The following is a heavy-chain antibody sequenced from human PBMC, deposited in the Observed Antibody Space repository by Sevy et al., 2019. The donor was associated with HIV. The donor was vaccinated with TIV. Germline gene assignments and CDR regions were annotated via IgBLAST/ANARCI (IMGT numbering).Heavy chain of an antibody. Sequence: GGSLRLSCAASGFTFSNAWMSWVRQAPGKGLEWVGRIKSKTDGGTTDYAAPVKGRFTISRDDSKNTLYLQMNSLKTEDTAVYYCTTDLLWFREYPYYGMDVWGQGTTVTVSS. V-gene: IGHV3-15*01. D-gene: IGHD3-10*01. CDR2: IKSKTDGGTT. CDR1: GFTFSNAW. CDR3: TTDLLWFREYPYYGMDV. J-gene: IGHJ6*02.